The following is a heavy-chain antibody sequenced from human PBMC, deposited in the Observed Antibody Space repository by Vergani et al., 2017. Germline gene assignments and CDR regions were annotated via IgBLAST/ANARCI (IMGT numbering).Heavy chain of an antibody. CDR3: ASGNYYDSSGYQFDY. J-gene: IGHJ4*02. CDR2: IYYSGST. D-gene: IGHD3-22*01. V-gene: IGHV4-39*01. CDR1: GGSISSSSYY. Sequence: QVQLQESGPGLVKPSGTLSLTCAVSGGSISSSSYYWGWIRQPPGKGLEWIGSIYYSGSTYYNPSLKSRVTISVDTSKNQFSLKLSSVTAADTAVYYCASGNYYDSSGYQFDYWGQGTLVTVSS.